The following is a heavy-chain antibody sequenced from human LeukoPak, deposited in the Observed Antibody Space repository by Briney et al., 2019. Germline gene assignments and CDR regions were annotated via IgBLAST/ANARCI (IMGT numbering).Heavy chain of an antibody. CDR2: IYWDDDK. D-gene: IGHD3-9*01. V-gene: IGHV2-5*02. CDR3: AHTRYDDILTGYFIH. Sequence: SGPTLVKPTETLTLTCNLSGFSFSTRGVGVGWFRQPPGEALEWLALIYWDDDKRYSPSLRSGLTITKDTSKNQVVLTMTNMDPVDTATYYCAHTRYDDILTGYFIHWGQGTLVTVSS. J-gene: IGHJ4*02. CDR1: GFSFSTRGVG.